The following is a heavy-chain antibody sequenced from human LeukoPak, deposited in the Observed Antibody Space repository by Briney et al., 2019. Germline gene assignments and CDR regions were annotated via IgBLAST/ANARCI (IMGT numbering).Heavy chain of an antibody. D-gene: IGHD2-21*02. V-gene: IGHV1-18*04. Sequence: ASVKDSRKASGYTLSNYGVNWVRQAPGQGVEWMGWISIYNGNTNNAQILQGRVTLTTDTSTSTVYMELRSLRSDDTAVYYCASNPRGDSWTFDYWGQGTLVTVSS. CDR3: ASNPRGDSWTFDY. CDR1: GYTLSNYG. J-gene: IGHJ4*02. CDR2: ISIYNGNT.